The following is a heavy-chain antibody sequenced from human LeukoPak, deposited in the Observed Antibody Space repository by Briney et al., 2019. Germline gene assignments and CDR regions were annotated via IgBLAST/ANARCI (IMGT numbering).Heavy chain of an antibody. CDR1: GPSLTSYW. CDR2: IDPSDSYT. Sequence: GESLKISCKGSGPSLTSYWINWVRQLPGKGLEWMGRIDPSDSYTNYSPSFQGHVTISADKSISTAYLQWSSLKASDTAMYYCARSLTGTTISYYFDYWGQGTLVTVSS. V-gene: IGHV5-10-1*01. D-gene: IGHD1-7*01. CDR3: ARSLTGTTISYYFDY. J-gene: IGHJ4*02.